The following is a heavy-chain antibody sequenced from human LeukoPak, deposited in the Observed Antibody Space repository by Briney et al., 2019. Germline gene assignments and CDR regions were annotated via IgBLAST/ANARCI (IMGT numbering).Heavy chain of an antibody. Sequence: ASVKVSCKTSGYSFNSHHVHWVRQAPGQGLEWMGGIIPIFGTANYAQKFQGRVTITADESTSTAYMELSSLRSEDTAVYYCASKDTAMVHDYWGQGTLVTVSS. CDR2: IIPIFGTA. D-gene: IGHD5-18*01. CDR3: ASKDTAMVHDY. J-gene: IGHJ4*02. V-gene: IGHV1-69*13. CDR1: GYSFNSHH.